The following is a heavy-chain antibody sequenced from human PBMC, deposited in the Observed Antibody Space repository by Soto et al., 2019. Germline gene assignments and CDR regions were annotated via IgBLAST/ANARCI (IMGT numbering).Heavy chain of an antibody. D-gene: IGHD2-15*01. V-gene: IGHV4-34*01. Sequence: SETLSLTYAVYGGSFSGYYWSWIRQPPGKGLEWIGEINHSGSTNYNPSLKSRVTISVDTSKNQFSLKLSSVTAADTAVYYCARAKYCSGGSCYRYYYYYMDVWGKGTTVTVSS. CDR1: GGSFSGYY. J-gene: IGHJ6*03. CDR2: INHSGST. CDR3: ARAKYCSGGSCYRYYYYYMDV.